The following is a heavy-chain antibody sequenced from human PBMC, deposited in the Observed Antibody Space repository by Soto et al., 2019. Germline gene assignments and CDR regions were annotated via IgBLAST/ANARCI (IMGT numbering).Heavy chain of an antibody. CDR1: GFTFSTYA. J-gene: IGHJ4*02. D-gene: IGHD2-15*01. V-gene: IGHV3-23*01. Sequence: GGSLRLSCAASGFTFSTYAMTWVRQTPGRGLEWVSSISNSGSSAYYTDSVKGRFTISRDNSKNTLYLQMNSLTAEDTAVYYCAKDRRSRPRDFDSWGQGTLVTVSS. CDR2: ISNSGSSA. CDR3: AKDRRSRPRDFDS.